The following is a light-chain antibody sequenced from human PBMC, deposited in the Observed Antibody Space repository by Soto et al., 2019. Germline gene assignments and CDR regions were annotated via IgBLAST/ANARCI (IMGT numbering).Light chain of an antibody. J-gene: IGKJ1*01. V-gene: IGKV1-27*01. CDR1: RDITDY. Sequence: DLQMTQSPSSLSAFVGDRVTISCRASRDITDYLAWYQQKPGQVPKLLIYAASTLQSGVPSRFTASGSGTDFTLTITGLQPEDFATYYCQKYNSAPWTFGQGTKVEF. CDR2: AAS. CDR3: QKYNSAPWT.